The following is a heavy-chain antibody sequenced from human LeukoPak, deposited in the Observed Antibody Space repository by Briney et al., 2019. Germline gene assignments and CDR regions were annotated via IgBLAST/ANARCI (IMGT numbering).Heavy chain of an antibody. V-gene: IGHV4-59*12. CDR2: IYYSGST. J-gene: IGHJ4*02. CDR3: AVEFLGYGSGSYFDY. D-gene: IGHD3-10*01. CDR1: GGSISSYY. Sequence: SETLSLTCTVSGGSISSYYWSWIRQPPGKGLEWIGYIYYSGSTNYNPSLKSRVTISVDTSKNQFSLKLSSVTAADTAVYYCAVEFLGYGSGSYFDYWGQGTLVTVSS.